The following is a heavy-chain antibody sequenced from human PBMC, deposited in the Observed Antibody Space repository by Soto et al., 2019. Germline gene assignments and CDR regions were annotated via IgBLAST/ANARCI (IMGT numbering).Heavy chain of an antibody. V-gene: IGHV3-23*01. CDR1: GFTFSSYA. D-gene: IGHD1-1*01. Sequence: WWSLRLSCASSGFTFSSYAMSWVRQAPGKGLEWVSAISGSGGSTYYADSVKGRFTISRDNSKNTLYLQMNSLRAEDTAVYYCAKSRASRKTTTYYFDYWGQGTLVTVSS. J-gene: IGHJ4*02. CDR3: AKSRASRKTTTYYFDY. CDR2: ISGSGGST.